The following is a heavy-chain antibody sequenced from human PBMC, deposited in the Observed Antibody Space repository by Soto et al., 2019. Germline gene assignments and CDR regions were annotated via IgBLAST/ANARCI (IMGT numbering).Heavy chain of an antibody. CDR1: GFTFSDYN. CDR3: ARRDYYDSSGYYYVPHSDAFGI. J-gene: IGHJ3*02. Sequence: GGSLRLSCAASGFTFSDYNMNWIRQAPGKGLEWVSYISSSSSYTNYADSVKGQFTISRDNAKNSLYLQMNSLRAEDTAVYYCARRDYYDSSGYYYVPHSDAFGIWGQGTMVTVSS. D-gene: IGHD3-22*01. V-gene: IGHV3-11*06. CDR2: ISSSSSYT.